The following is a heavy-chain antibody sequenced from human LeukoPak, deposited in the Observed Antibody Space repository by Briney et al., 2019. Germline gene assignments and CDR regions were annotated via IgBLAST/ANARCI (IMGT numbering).Heavy chain of an antibody. CDR2: IYTSGST. CDR1: GGSISSGSYY. Sequence: SQTLSLTCTVSGGSISSGSYYWSWIRQPAGKGLEWIGRIYTSGSTNYNPSLKSRVTISVDTSKNQFSLKLSSVTAADTAVYYCARGFQGFDYWGQETLVTVSS. J-gene: IGHJ4*02. V-gene: IGHV4-61*02. CDR3: ARGFQGFDY.